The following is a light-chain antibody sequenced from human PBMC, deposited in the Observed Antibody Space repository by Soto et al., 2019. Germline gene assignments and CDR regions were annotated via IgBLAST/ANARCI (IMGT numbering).Light chain of an antibody. Sequence: DIQMTQSPSTLSASVGDRATITCRASQSISSWLAWYQQKPGKAPKLLIYKASSLESGVPSKFSGSASGTEFTITISILQPADFSPYYCQQYNSYSNTFGQGTKLEIK. CDR1: QSISSW. CDR3: QQYNSYSNT. V-gene: IGKV1-5*03. CDR2: KAS. J-gene: IGKJ2*01.